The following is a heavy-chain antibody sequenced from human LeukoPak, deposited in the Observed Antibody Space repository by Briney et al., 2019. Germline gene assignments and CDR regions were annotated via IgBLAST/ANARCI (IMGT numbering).Heavy chain of an antibody. D-gene: IGHD4-17*01. V-gene: IGHV4-34*01. CDR1: GGPFSGYY. Sequence: SETLSLTCAVYGGPFSGYYWSWIRQPPGKGLEWIGEINHSGSTNYNPSLKSRVTISVDTSKNQFSLKLSSVTAADTAVYYCARIRSATVTTKVYAFDIWGQGTMVTVSS. J-gene: IGHJ3*02. CDR2: INHSGST. CDR3: ARIRSATVTTKVYAFDI.